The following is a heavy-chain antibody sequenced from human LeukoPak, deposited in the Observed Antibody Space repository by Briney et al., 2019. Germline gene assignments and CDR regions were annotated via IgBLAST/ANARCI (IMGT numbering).Heavy chain of an antibody. CDR2: INADNGDT. Sequence: PMASVKLSCKASEYAFTSNVIHWVRRAPGQRLEWMGWINADNGDTKYSQKFQGGVTSARDTSASTAYMELSSLRFEDTAVYYCARDRGGTGDFDYWGQGNLVTVSS. CDR1: EYAFTSNV. V-gene: IGHV1-3*01. CDR3: ARDRGGTGDFDY. D-gene: IGHD1-1*01. J-gene: IGHJ4*02.